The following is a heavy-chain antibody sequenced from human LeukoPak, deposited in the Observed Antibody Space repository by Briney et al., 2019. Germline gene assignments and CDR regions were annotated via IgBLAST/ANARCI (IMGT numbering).Heavy chain of an antibody. CDR2: IYYSGST. CDR1: GDSISSSSYY. J-gene: IGHJ4*02. Sequence: SETLSLTCTVSGDSISSSSYYWGWIRQSPGKGLEWIGSIYYSGSTYYNPSLKSRVTISVDTSKNQFSLKLSSVTAADTAVYYCARQWGIAAAGTWSQGTLVTVSS. D-gene: IGHD6-13*01. CDR3: ARQWGIAAAGT. V-gene: IGHV4-39*01.